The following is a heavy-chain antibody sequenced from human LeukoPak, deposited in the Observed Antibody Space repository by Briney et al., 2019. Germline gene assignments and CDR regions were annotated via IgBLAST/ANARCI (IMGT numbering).Heavy chain of an antibody. Sequence: GGSLRLSCAASGFAFSSFAMHWVRQAPGKGLEWVSLISYDGITEDYSDSVKGRFTISRDNSKNTLYLQMNSLRAEDTAVYYCAKDQYFVTGYYSHMDVWGKGTTVTISS. CDR2: ISYDGITE. D-gene: IGHD2-21*02. CDR3: AKDQYFVTGYYSHMDV. J-gene: IGHJ6*03. V-gene: IGHV3-30*04. CDR1: GFAFSSFA.